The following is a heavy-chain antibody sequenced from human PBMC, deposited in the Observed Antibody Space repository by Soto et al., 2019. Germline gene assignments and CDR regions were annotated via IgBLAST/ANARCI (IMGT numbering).Heavy chain of an antibody. CDR1: GYTFTSYA. CDR3: ARTYCSSTSCSGRMYYYYGMDV. D-gene: IGHD2-2*01. CDR2: INAGNGNT. J-gene: IGHJ6*02. Sequence: QVQLVQSGAEVKKPGASVKVSCKASGYTFTSYAMHWVRQAPGQRLEWMGWINAGNGNTKYSQKFQGRVTITRDTSASTAYMELSSLRSEDTAVYYCARTYCSSTSCSGRMYYYYGMDVWGQGTTVTVSS. V-gene: IGHV1-3*01.